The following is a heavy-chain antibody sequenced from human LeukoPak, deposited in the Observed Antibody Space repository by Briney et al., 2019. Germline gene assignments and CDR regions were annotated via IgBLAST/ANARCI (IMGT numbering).Heavy chain of an antibody. D-gene: IGHD1-26*01. V-gene: IGHV5-51*01. CDR3: ARRGSYYLPFDS. CDR2: IYPGDSDT. CDR1: GYKFATYW. J-gene: IGHJ4*02. Sequence: GESLKISCQGSGYKFATYWIGWVRQMPGKGLEWMGIIYPGDSDTRYSPSFQGQVTISADESINTAYLQWNSLKASDTALYYCARRGSYYLPFDSWGQGTLVTVSS.